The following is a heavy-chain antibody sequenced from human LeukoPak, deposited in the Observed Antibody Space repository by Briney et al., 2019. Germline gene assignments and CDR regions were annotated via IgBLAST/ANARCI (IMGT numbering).Heavy chain of an antibody. J-gene: IGHJ6*03. Sequence: GGSLRLSCAASGFTVSSNYMSWVRQAPGKGLEWVSLISWDGGSTYYADSVKGRFTISRDNSKNSLYLQMNSLRTEDTALYYCAKSGGSRKISGYYYMDVWGKGTTVTISS. CDR2: ISWDGGST. V-gene: IGHV3-43*01. CDR1: GFTVSSNY. D-gene: IGHD2-15*01. CDR3: AKSGGSRKISGYYYMDV.